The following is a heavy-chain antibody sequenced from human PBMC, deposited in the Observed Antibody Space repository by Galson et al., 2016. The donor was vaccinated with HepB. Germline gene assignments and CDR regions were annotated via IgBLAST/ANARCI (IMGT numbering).Heavy chain of an antibody. CDR3: ARIPGGYYFDF. V-gene: IGHV4-38-2*02. Sequence: SETLSLTCTVSRYSISSGYFWSWIRQPPGKGLEWIGNIYHNGDTRYNPSLKSRVTMSADTSKNQFSLQMSSVTAADTALYYCARIPGGYYFDFLGQGTLVTVSS. CDR2: IYHNGDT. J-gene: IGHJ4*02. D-gene: IGHD5-12*01. CDR1: RYSISSGYF.